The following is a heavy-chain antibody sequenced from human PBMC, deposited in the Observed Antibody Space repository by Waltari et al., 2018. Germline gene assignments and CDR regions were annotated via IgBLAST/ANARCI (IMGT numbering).Heavy chain of an antibody. CDR1: GFSLSISG. D-gene: IGHD4-17*01. V-gene: IGHV3-21*01. CDR3: ARDVEAYGNYVEYFDL. CDR2: SSSSDTYI. J-gene: IGHJ4*02. Sequence: EVQLVESGGGLVKPGGSLRLSCVASGFSLSISGMSWVRQAPGKGLEWVSYSSSSDTYIYYADSVKGRFSISRDITKNSLYLQMNSLRAEDTAMYYCARDVEAYGNYVEYFDLWGQGTLVTVTS.